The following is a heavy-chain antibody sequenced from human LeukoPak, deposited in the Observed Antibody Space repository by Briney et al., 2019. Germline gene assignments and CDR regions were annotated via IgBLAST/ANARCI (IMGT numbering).Heavy chain of an antibody. V-gene: IGHV3-23*01. Sequence: GGSLRLSCAASGLTFSSYAMSWVRQAPGKGLEWVSGISGSVSVSSTYYADSVKGRFTISRDNSKNTLYLQIDRLRADDTAVYYCAKGFTIGWYSAPDYWGRGTLVTVSS. D-gene: IGHD6-19*01. CDR2: ISGSVSVSST. CDR1: GLTFSSYA. CDR3: AKGFTIGWYSAPDY. J-gene: IGHJ4*02.